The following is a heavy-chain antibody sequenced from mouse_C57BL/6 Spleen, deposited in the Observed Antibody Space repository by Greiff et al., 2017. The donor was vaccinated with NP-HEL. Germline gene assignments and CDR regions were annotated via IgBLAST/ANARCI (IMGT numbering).Heavy chain of an antibody. Sequence: QVQLQQPGAELVRPGSSVKLSCKASGYTFTSYWMHWVKQRPIQGLEWIGNIDPSDSETHYNQKFKDKATLTVDKSSSTAYMQLSSLTSEDSAVYYCARLLPYYAMDYWGQGTSVTVSS. J-gene: IGHJ4*01. CDR3: ARLLPYYAMDY. CDR2: IDPSDSET. D-gene: IGHD1-1*01. V-gene: IGHV1-52*01. CDR1: GYTFTSYW.